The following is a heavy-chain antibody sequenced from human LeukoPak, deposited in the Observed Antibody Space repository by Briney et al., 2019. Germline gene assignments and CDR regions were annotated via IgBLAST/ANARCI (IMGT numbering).Heavy chain of an antibody. V-gene: IGHV4-59*01. Sequence: KDSETLSVNCSVSGGSINNYYWGWVGQPLVKGLEWIGYIYYRGSTNYNPSLKSRVTFSVDTSKNQFSLKLNSVTAADTAVYYCARGGDYAELRYFEHWGQGTLVTVSS. CDR2: IYYRGST. CDR3: ARGGDYAELRYFEH. J-gene: IGHJ4*02. D-gene: IGHD4-17*01. CDR1: GGSINNYY.